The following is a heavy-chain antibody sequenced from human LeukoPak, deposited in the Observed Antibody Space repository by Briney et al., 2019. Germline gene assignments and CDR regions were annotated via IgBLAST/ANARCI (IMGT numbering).Heavy chain of an antibody. J-gene: IGHJ4*02. V-gene: IGHV3-23*01. CDR2: ISGSGGST. D-gene: IGHD5-24*01. CDR1: GFTFSSYA. CDR3: AKPMATVVLYYFDY. Sequence: GGSLRLSCAASGFTFSSYAMSWVRQAPGKGLEWVSTISGSGGSTYYADSVKGRFAISRDNSKNTLYLQMNSLRAEDTAIYYCAKPMATVVLYYFDYWGQGTLVTVSS.